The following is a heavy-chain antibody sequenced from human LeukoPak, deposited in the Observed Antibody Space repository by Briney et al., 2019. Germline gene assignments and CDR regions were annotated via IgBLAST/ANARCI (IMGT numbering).Heavy chain of an antibody. CDR2: VHYSGTT. CDR1: DGSITNND. V-gene: IGHV4-59*01. D-gene: IGHD3-3*01. CDR3: ARRSGDPYWYFDL. J-gene: IGHJ2*01. Sequence: SETLPLTCTVSDGSITNNDWSWVRQTPGKGLEFIGYVHYSGTTNYNPSLRSRVTISKDTSRKHFFLKLKSVTAADTAVYYCARRSGDPYWYFDLWGRGTLVTVSS.